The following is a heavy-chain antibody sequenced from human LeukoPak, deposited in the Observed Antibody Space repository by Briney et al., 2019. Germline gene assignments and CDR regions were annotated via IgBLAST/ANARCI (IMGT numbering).Heavy chain of an antibody. CDR2: IYTSGST. V-gene: IGHV4-4*07. D-gene: IGHD6-13*01. CDR1: GDSISNYY. CDR3: ARAPYSSRGFDY. Sequence: SETLSLTCTVSGDSISNYYWSWIRQPAGKGLEWIGRIYTSGSTNYNPSLKSRVTISVDKSKNQFSLKLSSVTAADTAVYYCARAPYSSRGFDYWGQGTLVTVSS. J-gene: IGHJ4*02.